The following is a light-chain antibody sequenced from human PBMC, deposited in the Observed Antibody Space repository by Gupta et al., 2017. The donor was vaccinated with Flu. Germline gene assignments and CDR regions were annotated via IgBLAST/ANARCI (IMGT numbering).Light chain of an antibody. CDR1: QSPLHSNGFNY. CDR2: LGS. J-gene: IGKJ1*01. V-gene: IGKV2-28*01. CDR3: MQDRQTRT. Sequence: DIVMTQSLLYLPVTPWEPASISCTASQSPLHSNGFNYLDWYLQKPGPSPQLMIYLGSKRGPGVPYRVSGCGTGIDFTLKSSGGEAEDVCLYYCMQDRQTRTFGEGTKVEIK.